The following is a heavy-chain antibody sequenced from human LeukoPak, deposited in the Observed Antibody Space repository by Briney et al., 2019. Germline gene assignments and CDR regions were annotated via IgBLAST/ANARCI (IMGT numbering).Heavy chain of an antibody. CDR1: GYTFTGYY. CDR2: INPNSGGT. D-gene: IGHD1-26*01. Sequence: ASVKVSCKASGYTFTGYYMQWVRQAPGQGLEWMGWINPNSGGTNYAQKFQGRVTMTRDTSISTAYMELSRLRSDDTAVYYCARTDSLVGSWVYWGQGTLVTVSS. CDR3: ARTDSLVGSWVY. V-gene: IGHV1-2*02. J-gene: IGHJ4*02.